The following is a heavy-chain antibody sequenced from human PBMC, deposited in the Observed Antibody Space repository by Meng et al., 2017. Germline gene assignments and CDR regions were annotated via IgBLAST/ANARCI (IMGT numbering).Heavy chain of an antibody. D-gene: IGHD6-13*01. CDR1: GGTFSSYA. CDR2: IIPIFGTA. Sequence: SVKVSCKASGGTFSSYAISWVRQAPGQGLEWMGGIIPIFGTANYAQKFQGRVTITADKSTSTAYMELSSLRSEDTAVYYRARVLAAAGSDAFDIWGQGTMVTVSS. V-gene: IGHV1-69*06. J-gene: IGHJ3*02. CDR3: ARVLAAAGSDAFDI.